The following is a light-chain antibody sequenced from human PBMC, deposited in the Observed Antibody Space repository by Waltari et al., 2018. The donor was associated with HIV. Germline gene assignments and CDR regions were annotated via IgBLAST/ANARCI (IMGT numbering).Light chain of an antibody. CDR3: MQGTHWPQT. V-gene: IGKV2-30*01. J-gene: IGKJ2*01. CDR1: QSLVYSDGNTF. CDR2: KVS. Sequence: DVVMTQSPLSLPVTRGQPASISCRSSQSLVYSDGNTFLSWFQQRPGQSPRRLIYKVSNRDSGVPDRFSGSGSGTNFTLKFSRVEAEDVGFYYCMQGTHWPQTFGQGTKLEIK.